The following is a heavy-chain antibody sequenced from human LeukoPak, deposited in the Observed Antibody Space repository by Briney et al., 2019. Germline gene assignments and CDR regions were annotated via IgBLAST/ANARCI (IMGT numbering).Heavy chain of an antibody. Sequence: SETLSLTCTVSGGSISSSSYYWGWIRQPPGKGLEWIGSIYYSGSTYYNPSLKSRVTISVDTSKNQFSLKLGSVTAADTAVYYCASGWWVRPDILTGWWVENLDWGQGTLVTVSS. CDR1: GGSISSSSYY. D-gene: IGHD3-9*01. V-gene: IGHV4-39*07. CDR2: IYYSGST. J-gene: IGHJ4*02. CDR3: ASGWWVRPDILTGWWVENLD.